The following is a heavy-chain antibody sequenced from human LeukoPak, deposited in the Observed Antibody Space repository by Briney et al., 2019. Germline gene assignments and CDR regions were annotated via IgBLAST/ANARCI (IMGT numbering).Heavy chain of an antibody. J-gene: IGHJ5*02. CDR2: MSPNNGHT. D-gene: IGHD2-8*02. V-gene: IGHV1-8*01. Sequence: ASAKVSCKASGYTFTTYDINWVRQATGRGLEWMGWMSPNNGHTGYAQKFQGRVTMTRDTSINTAYMELSSLTSEDTAVYYCARNPYGTGHFDPWGQGSLVTVSS. CDR3: ARNPYGTGHFDP. CDR1: GYTFTTYD.